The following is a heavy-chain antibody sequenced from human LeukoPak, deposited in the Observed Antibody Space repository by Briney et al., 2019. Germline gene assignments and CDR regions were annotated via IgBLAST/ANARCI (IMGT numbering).Heavy chain of an antibody. D-gene: IGHD5-12*01. Sequence: GGSLRPSCAASGFSMSGYWMSWVRQAPGKGLEWVANIKQDGSERHYADSVKGRFTISRDNAQNSLYLQMNSLRAEETAVYYCARVFGAYDSIDCWGQGTLVTVS. V-gene: IGHV3-7*01. J-gene: IGHJ4*02. CDR2: IKQDGSER. CDR3: ARVFGAYDSIDC. CDR1: GFSMSGYW.